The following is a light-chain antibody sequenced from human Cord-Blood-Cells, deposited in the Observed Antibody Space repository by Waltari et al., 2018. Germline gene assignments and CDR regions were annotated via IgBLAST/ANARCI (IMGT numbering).Light chain of an antibody. CDR3: QQLNSYPYT. CDR1: QGISSS. Sequence: IQLTQSPSSLSASLGDRVTITCRASQGISSSLAWYQQKPGNAPKLLIYAASTLQSGVPSRFSGSGSGTDFTLTISSLQPEDFATYYCQQLNSYPYTFGQGTKLEIK. J-gene: IGKJ2*01. V-gene: IGKV1-9*01. CDR2: AAS.